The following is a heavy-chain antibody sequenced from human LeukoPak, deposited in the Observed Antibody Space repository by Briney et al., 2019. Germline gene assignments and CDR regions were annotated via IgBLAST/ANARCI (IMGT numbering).Heavy chain of an antibody. V-gene: IGHV3-20*04. CDR1: GFTFDDYG. D-gene: IGHD4-17*01. J-gene: IGHJ3*02. CDR3: ARGSIWATVTTWGDAFDI. CDR2: INWNGGST. Sequence: PGGSLRLSCAASGFTFDDYGMSWVRQAPGKGLEWVSGINWNGGSTGYADSVKGRFTISRDNAKNSLYLQMNSLRAEDTALYYCARGSIWATVTTWGDAFDIWGQGTMVTVSS.